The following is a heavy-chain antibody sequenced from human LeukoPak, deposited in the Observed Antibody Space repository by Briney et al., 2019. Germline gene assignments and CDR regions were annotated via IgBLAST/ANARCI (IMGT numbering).Heavy chain of an antibody. Sequence: PGGSLRLSCAASGFTFSSYAMSWVRQAPGKGLEWVSAISGSGGSTYYADSVKGRFTISRDNSKNTLYLQVNSLRAEDTAVYYCAKVGGYCGGDCYLGDWFDPWGQGTLVTVSS. CDR3: AKVGGYCGGDCYLGDWFDP. J-gene: IGHJ5*02. CDR1: GFTFSSYA. V-gene: IGHV3-23*01. D-gene: IGHD2-21*02. CDR2: ISGSGGST.